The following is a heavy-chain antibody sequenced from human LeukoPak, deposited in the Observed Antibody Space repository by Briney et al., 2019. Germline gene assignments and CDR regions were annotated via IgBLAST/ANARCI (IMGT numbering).Heavy chain of an antibody. CDR1: GGSISSYY. V-gene: IGHV4-59*01. Sequence: SETLSLTCTVSGGSISSYYWSWIRQPPGKGLEGIGYIYYSGSTNCNPSLKSRVTISVDTSKNQFSLNLSSVTAAATAVYYCAGVLLWFGELYGMDVWGQGTTVTVSS. CDR3: AGVLLWFGELYGMDV. J-gene: IGHJ6*02. D-gene: IGHD3-10*01. CDR2: IYYSGST.